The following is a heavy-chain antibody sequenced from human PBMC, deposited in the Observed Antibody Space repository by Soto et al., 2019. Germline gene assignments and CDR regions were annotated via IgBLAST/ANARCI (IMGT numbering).Heavy chain of an antibody. J-gene: IGHJ5*02. CDR2: IRQDGGAQ. Sequence: SLRLSCVASGFTFTTYWMSWVRQAPGKGLEWVANIRQDGGAQYYVDSVKGRFTISRDNAKNSVYLQMDSLRVEDTAVYYCVRGGHGSGSYLGSSWGQGILVTVSS. CDR1: GFTFTTYW. V-gene: IGHV3-7*03. CDR3: VRGGHGSGSYLGSS. D-gene: IGHD3-10*01.